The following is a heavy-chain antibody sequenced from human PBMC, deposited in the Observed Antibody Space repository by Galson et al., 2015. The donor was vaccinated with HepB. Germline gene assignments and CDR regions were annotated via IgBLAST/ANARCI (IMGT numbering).Heavy chain of an antibody. V-gene: IGHV6-1*01. CDR2: TYYRSKWYN. D-gene: IGHD5-18*01. CDR3: ARVASRYSYGYSLDYYYGMDV. J-gene: IGHJ6*02. Sequence: CAISGDSVSSNSAAWNWIRQSPSRGLEWLGRTYYRSKWYNDYAVSVKSRITINPDTSKNQFSLQLNSVTPEDTAVYYCARVASRYSYGYSLDYYYGMDVWGQGTTVTVSS. CDR1: GDSVSSNSAA.